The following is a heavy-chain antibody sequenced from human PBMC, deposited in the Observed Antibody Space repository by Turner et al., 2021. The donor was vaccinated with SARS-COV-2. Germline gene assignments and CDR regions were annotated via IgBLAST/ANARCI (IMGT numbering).Heavy chain of an antibody. Sequence: LQLQESGPGLVKPSETLSLTCTVSGGSITKNYDYWGWIRQPPGKGLKWIGSIYYSGNTYYNPSLKSRVTISVDTSKSQFSLKLSSVTAADTAVYYCARLPERYFFDYWGQGALVTVSS. J-gene: IGHJ4*02. CDR1: GGSITKNYDY. CDR3: ARLPERYFFDY. CDR2: IYYSGNT. V-gene: IGHV4-39*01.